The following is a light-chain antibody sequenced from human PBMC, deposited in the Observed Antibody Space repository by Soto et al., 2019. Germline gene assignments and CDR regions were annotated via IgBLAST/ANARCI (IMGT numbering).Light chain of an antibody. V-gene: IGKV1-17*01. Sequence: DIHMTQPPSSLSASVGDRVTITCRASQGIRNDLGWYQQKPGKAPKLLIYAASSLQSGVPSRFSGSGSGTDFTLTISRLEPEDFAVYYCQQYGSSPITFGQGTRLEIK. CDR1: QGIRND. CDR3: QQYGSSPIT. J-gene: IGKJ5*01. CDR2: AAS.